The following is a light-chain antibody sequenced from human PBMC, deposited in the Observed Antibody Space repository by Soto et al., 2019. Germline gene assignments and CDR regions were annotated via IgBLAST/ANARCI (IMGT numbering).Light chain of an antibody. Sequence: ETLLPQSQATLSLSPGKEATLSSRPRQSITSNYLAWYQQKPGQAPRLLIYGASSRATGIPDRFSGSGSGTDFTLTISRLEPEDFAVYYCQQYGSSPLTFGQGTRWIS. CDR1: QSITSNY. CDR2: GAS. J-gene: IGKJ1*01. V-gene: IGKV3-20*01. CDR3: QQYGSSPLT.